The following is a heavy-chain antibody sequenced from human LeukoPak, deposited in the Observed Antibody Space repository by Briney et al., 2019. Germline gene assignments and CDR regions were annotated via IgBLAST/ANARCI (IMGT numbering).Heavy chain of an antibody. D-gene: IGHD6-13*01. CDR1: GFIFSSYW. V-gene: IGHV3-7*01. CDR3: ARDAGGQQLARPFDY. J-gene: IGHJ4*02. CDR2: IKQNGREK. Sequence: PGGSLRLSCAASGFIFSSYWMTWVRQAPGKGLEWVANIKQNGREKYYVDSVKGRFTISRDNAKNSLYLQMNSLRAEDTAVYYCARDAGGQQLARPFDYWGQGTLVTVSS.